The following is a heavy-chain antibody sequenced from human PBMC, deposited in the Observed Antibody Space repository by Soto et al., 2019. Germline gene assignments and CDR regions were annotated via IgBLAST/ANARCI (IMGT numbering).Heavy chain of an antibody. Sequence: GGSLRLSCAASGFTFSSYAMSWVRQAPGKGLEWVSAISGSGGSTYYADSVKGRFTISRDNAKNTLYLQMNSLSAEDTAVYYCATSYAPSIAAPAYYFDYWGQGTLVTVSS. CDR3: ATSYAPSIAAPAYYFDY. D-gene: IGHD6-6*01. V-gene: IGHV3-23*01. CDR1: GFTFSSYA. J-gene: IGHJ4*02. CDR2: ISGSGGST.